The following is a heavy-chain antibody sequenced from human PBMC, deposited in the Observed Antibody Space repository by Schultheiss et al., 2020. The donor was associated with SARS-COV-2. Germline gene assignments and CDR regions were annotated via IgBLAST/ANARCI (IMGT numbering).Heavy chain of an antibody. D-gene: IGHD3-22*01. CDR2: ISYDGSNK. CDR3: AKGHYDSSGYQPFGY. J-gene: IGHJ4*02. V-gene: IGHV3-30*04. Sequence: GESLKISCSASGFTFSSYAMHWVRQAPGKGLEWVAVISYDGSNKYYADSVKGRFTISRDNSKNTLYLQMNSLRAEDTAVYYCAKGHYDSSGYQPFGYWGQGTLVTVSS. CDR1: GFTFSSYA.